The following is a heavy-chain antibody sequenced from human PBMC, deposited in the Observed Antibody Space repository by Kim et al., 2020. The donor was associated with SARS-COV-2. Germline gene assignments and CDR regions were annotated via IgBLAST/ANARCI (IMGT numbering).Heavy chain of an antibody. V-gene: IGHV3-23*01. Sequence: GGSLRLSCAASGFTFSSYAMSWVRQAPGKGLEWVSAISGSGGSTYYADSVKGRFTISRDNSKNTLYLQMNSLRAEDTAVYYCAKDHPSYSILTGYYHPFGAFDIWGQGTMVTVSS. J-gene: IGHJ3*02. CDR3: AKDHPSYSILTGYYHPFGAFDI. CDR1: GFTFSSYA. CDR2: ISGSGGST. D-gene: IGHD3-9*01.